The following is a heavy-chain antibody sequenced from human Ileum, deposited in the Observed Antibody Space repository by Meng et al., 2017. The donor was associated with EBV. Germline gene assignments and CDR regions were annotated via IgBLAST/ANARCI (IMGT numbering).Heavy chain of an antibody. CDR3: ARGSGAGGRDWFDP. D-gene: IGHD3-16*01. Sequence: VQLVQSGAEVKKQGASVKVSCKASGYTFINHDINWGRQAAGQGLESIGWMNSYTGNAGYAQKFRGRVTMTRDTSINTAYLEVISLTSEDTAVYYCARGSGAGGRDWFDPWGQGTLVTVSS. CDR1: GYTFINHD. CDR2: MNSYTGNA. J-gene: IGHJ5*02. V-gene: IGHV1-8*01.